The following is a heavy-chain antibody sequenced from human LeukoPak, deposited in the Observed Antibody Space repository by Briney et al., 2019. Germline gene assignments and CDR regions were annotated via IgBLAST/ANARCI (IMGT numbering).Heavy chain of an antibody. Sequence: SVKVSCKASGGTFSSYTISWVRQAPGQGLEWMGRIIPILGIANYAQKFQGRVTITADKSTSTAYMELSSLRSEDTAVYCCAIVVVPANMDVWGKGTTVTVSS. CDR3: AIVVVPANMDV. J-gene: IGHJ6*03. D-gene: IGHD2-2*01. CDR2: IIPILGIA. CDR1: GGTFSSYT. V-gene: IGHV1-69*02.